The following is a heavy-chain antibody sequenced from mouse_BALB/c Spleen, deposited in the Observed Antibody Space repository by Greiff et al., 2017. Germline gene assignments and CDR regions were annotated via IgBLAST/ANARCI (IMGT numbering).Heavy chain of an antibody. D-gene: IGHD2-10*01. V-gene: IGHV5-6-3*01. CDR2: INSNGGST. J-gene: IGHJ4*01. CDR3: ARDKAYYGNYGAMDY. Sequence: VQLKESGGGLVQPGGSLKLSCAASGFTFSSYGMSWVRQTPDKRLELVATINSNGGSTYYPDSVKGRFTISRDNAKNTLYLQMSSLKSEDTAMYYCARDKAYYGNYGAMDYWGQGTSVTVSS. CDR1: GFTFSSYG.